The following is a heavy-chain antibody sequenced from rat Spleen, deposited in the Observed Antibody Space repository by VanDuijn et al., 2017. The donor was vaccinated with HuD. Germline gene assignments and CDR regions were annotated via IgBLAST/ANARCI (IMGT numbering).Heavy chain of an antibody. V-gene: IGHV5-25*01. Sequence: EVQLVESGGGLVQPGRSMKLSCAASGFTYSNYYMAWVRQAPTKGLEWVASINIGGGNTYYRGSVKGRFTISRDNAKSTLYLQMDSLKSEDTATYYCTRDGGSGDSYYFDYWGQGVMVTVSS. J-gene: IGHJ2*01. D-gene: IGHD1-1*01. CDR1: GFTYSNYY. CDR3: TRDGGSGDSYYFDY. CDR2: INIGGGNT.